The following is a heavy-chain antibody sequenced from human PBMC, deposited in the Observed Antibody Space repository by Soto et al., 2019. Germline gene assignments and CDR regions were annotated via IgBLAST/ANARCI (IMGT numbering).Heavy chain of an antibody. CDR2: IIPIFGTA. D-gene: IGHD6-19*01. CDR1: GGTFSSYA. J-gene: IGHJ4*01. CDR3: TRLPNNSSGWYEGPYDY. V-gene: IGHV1-69*01. Sequence: QVQLVQSGAEVKKPGSSVKVSCKASGGTFSSYAISWVRQTPGQGLEWMGGIIPIFGTANYAQKFQGRVTIPADESTRTAYMEMSSLRSEDTDMYYCTRLPNNSSGWYEGPYDYWSHETQVTVSS.